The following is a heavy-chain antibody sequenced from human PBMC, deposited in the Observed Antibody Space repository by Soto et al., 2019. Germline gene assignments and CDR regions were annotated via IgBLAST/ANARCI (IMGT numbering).Heavy chain of an antibody. J-gene: IGHJ3*02. CDR1: GFTFSSYA. D-gene: IGHD3-22*01. CDR2: ISYDGSNK. CDR3: ARESEYYYDSSGYERGGAFDI. V-gene: IGHV3-30-3*01. Sequence: QVQLVESGGGVVQPGRSLRLSCAASGFTFSSYAMHWVRQAPGKGLEWVAVISYDGSNKYYADSVKGRFTISRDNSKNTLYLKMNSLRDEDTAVYYCARESEYYYDSSGYERGGAFDIWGQGTMVTVSS.